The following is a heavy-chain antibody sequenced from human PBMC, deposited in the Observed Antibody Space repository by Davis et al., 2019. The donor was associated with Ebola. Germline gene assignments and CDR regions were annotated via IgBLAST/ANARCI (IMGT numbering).Heavy chain of an antibody. V-gene: IGHV3-21*01. CDR1: GFTFSSES. D-gene: IGHD3-22*01. Sequence: GESLKISCAASGFTFSSESMNWVRQAPGKGLEWVSSISGSSSYIYHADSVKGRFTISRDNAKKSLYLQMNSLRAEDTAVYYCARAYDSSGYEYWYFDLWGRGTLVTVSS. J-gene: IGHJ2*01. CDR2: ISGSSSYI. CDR3: ARAYDSSGYEYWYFDL.